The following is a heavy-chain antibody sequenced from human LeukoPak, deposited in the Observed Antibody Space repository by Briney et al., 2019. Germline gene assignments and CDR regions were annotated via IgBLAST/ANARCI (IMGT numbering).Heavy chain of an antibody. J-gene: IGHJ5*02. Sequence: ASVKVSCKVSGYTLTELSMHWVRQAPGKGLEWMGGLDPEDGETIYAQKFQGRVTMTEDTSTDTAYMELSSLRSEDTAVYYCATEVLYYDILTGYYRIYNWFDPWGQGTLVIVSS. CDR1: GYTLTELS. CDR3: ATEVLYYDILTGYYRIYNWFDP. D-gene: IGHD3-9*01. V-gene: IGHV1-24*01. CDR2: LDPEDGET.